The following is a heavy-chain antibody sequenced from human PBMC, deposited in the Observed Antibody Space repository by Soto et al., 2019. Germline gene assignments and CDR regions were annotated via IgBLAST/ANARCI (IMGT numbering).Heavy chain of an antibody. D-gene: IGHD1-26*01. J-gene: IGHJ4*02. CDR1: GDSVSSNSAS. CDR2: TYYKSKWYN. CDR3: ARDRDSGPNRFDF. V-gene: IGHV6-1*01. Sequence: SQTLSLTCAISGDSVSSNSASWNWVRQSPSRGLEWLGATYYKSKWYNDYAVSVKSRIIINPDTSKNQFSLQLNSVTPEDTAVYYCARDRDSGPNRFDFWGQGTVVTVSS.